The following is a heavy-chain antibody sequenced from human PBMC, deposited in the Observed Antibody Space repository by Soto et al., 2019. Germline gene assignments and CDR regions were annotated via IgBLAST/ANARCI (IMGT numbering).Heavy chain of an antibody. D-gene: IGHD3-10*01. Sequence: PGGSLRLSCAASGFTFSTSWMNWVRQAPGKGLEWVANIKQDGTEKYYVDSVKGRFTISRDNAKNSLFLQMNSLRAEDTAVYYCARTYGSGSYYHRFDYWGQGTLVTVSS. CDR2: IKQDGTEK. CDR3: ARTYGSGSYYHRFDY. V-gene: IGHV3-7*01. J-gene: IGHJ4*02. CDR1: GFTFSTSW.